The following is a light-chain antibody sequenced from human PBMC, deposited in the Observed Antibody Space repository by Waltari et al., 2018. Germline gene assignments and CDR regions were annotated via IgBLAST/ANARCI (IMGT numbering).Light chain of an antibody. CDR1: QGISSY. J-gene: IGKJ4*01. CDR3: QHYSSYLVT. Sequence: AIRMTQSPSSLSASTGDRVTITCRASQGISSYLAWYQQKPGKAPKLLIYAASTLQSGVPSRFSGSGSGTDFTLTISCLQSEDFATYYCQHYSSYLVTFGEGTKVEI. CDR2: AAS. V-gene: IGKV1-8*01.